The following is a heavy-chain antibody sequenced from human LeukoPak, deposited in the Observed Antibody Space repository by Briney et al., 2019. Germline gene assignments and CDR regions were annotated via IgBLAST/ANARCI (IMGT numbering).Heavy chain of an antibody. CDR1: GFSLGDHG. V-gene: IGHV3-48*04. CDR3: ARDYVSGSFGP. D-gene: IGHD3-10*01. CDR2: SKSEGTTT. Sequence: GGSLRLSCVASGFSLGDHGMSWVRQAPGKGLEWISYSKSEGTTTSYADSVKGRFTISRDNAKNTVYLQMNSLRAEDTAVYYCARDYVSGSFGPWGQGTLVTVSS. J-gene: IGHJ5*02.